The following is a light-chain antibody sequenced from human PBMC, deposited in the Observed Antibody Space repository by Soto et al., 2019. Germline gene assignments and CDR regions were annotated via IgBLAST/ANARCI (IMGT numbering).Light chain of an antibody. Sequence: QSALTQPASVSGSPGQSITISCTGTSSDVGSYNLVSWYQQHPGKAPKLMIYEGSKRPSGVSNRFSGSKSGNTASLTISGLQAEDEADYYCCSHAGRSTDVVFGGGTKLTVL. V-gene: IGLV2-23*01. J-gene: IGLJ2*01. CDR3: CSHAGRSTDVV. CDR1: SSDVGSYNL. CDR2: EGS.